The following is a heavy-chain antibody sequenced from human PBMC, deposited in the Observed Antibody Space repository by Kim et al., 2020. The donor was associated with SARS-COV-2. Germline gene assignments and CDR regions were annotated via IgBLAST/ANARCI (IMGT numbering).Heavy chain of an antibody. CDR1: GGSFSGYY. V-gene: IGHV4-34*01. D-gene: IGHD6-13*01. CDR2: INHSGST. J-gene: IGHJ4*02. CDR3: ARGPYSSSWQIRGTFDY. Sequence: SETLSLTCAVYGGSFSGYYWSWIRQPPGKGLEWIGEINHSGSTNYNPSLKSRVTISVDTSKNQFSLKLSSVTAADTAVYYCARGPYSSSWQIRGTFDYWGQGTLVTVSS.